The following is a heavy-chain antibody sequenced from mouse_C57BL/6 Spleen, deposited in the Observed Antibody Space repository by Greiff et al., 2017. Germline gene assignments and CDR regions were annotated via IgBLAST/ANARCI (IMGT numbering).Heavy chain of an antibody. V-gene: IGHV5-9-1*02. CDR3: TRDRDGYDAMDY. D-gene: IGHD2-3*01. J-gene: IGHJ4*01. CDR2: ISSGGDYI. CDR1: GFTFSSYA. Sequence: DVKLQESGEGLVKPGGSLKLSCAASGFTFSSYAMSWVRQTPEKRLEWVAYISSGGDYIYYADTVKGRFTISRDNARNTLYLQMSSLKSEDTAMYYCTRDRDGYDAMDYWGQGTSVTVSS.